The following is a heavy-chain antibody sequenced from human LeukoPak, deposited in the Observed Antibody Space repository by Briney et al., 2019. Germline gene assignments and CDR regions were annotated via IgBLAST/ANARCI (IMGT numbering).Heavy chain of an antibody. CDR3: AKKRGAGTFDY. D-gene: IGHD6-13*01. CDR2: INHSGST. CDR1: GGSVRGYY. J-gene: IGHJ4*02. Sequence: NPSETLSLTCAVYGGSVRGYYWSWIRQPRGKGLEWIGEINHSGSTNYNPSLKSRVTISVDTSKNQFSLKLSSVTAADTAVYYCAKKRGAGTFDYWGQGTLVTVSS. V-gene: IGHV4-34*01.